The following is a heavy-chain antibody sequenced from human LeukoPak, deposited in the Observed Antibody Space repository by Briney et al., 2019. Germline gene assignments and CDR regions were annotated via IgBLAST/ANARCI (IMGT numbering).Heavy chain of an antibody. CDR1: GYTFTGYY. CDR2: INPNSGDT. V-gene: IGHV1-2*02. D-gene: IGHD6-19*01. CDR3: ARVGSSGWYVHPTLDY. J-gene: IGHJ4*02. Sequence: ASVKVSCKASGYTFTGYYMHWVRQAPGQGLEWMGWINPNSGDTNYAQQFQGRVTVTRDTSISTAYMELSWLSTDDTAVYYCARVGSSGWYVHPTLDYWGQGTLVTVSS.